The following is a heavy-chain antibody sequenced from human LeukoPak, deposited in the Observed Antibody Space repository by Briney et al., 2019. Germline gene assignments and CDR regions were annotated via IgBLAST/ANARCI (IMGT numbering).Heavy chain of an antibody. CDR1: GSTFTGYY. V-gene: IGHV1-2*02. J-gene: IGHJ2*01. CDR3: ARHPGKVTNDWYFDL. Sequence: ASVKVSRKASGSTFTGYYMHWVRQAPGQGLEWMGWINPNSGGTNYAQKFQGRVTMTRDTSITTAYMELSRLSSDDTAVYYCARHPGKVTNDWYFDLWGRGTLVTVSS. CDR2: INPNSGGT. D-gene: IGHD4-23*01.